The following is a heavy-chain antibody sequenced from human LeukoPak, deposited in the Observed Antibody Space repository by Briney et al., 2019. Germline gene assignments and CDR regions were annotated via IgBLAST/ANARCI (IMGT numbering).Heavy chain of an antibody. J-gene: IGHJ4*02. V-gene: IGHV1-18*01. Sequence: ASVKVSCKASGYTFTSYDINWVRQAPGQGLEWMGWISAYNRNTNYAQKFQGRVTMTTDTSTSTAYMEPRSLRSDDTAVYYCARSGSVGATHDYWGQGTLVTVSS. CDR2: ISAYNRNT. D-gene: IGHD1-26*01. CDR1: GYTFTSYD. CDR3: ARSGSVGATHDY.